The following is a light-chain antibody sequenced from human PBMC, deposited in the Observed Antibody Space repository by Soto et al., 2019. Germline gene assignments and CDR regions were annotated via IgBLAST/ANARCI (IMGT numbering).Light chain of an antibody. V-gene: IGKV3-20*01. J-gene: IGKJ1*01. CDR3: QPYDGSPST. Sequence: EIVLTQSPGTLSLSPGERATLSCRASQTVTSNYLAWYQRKPGQAPRLLIYGASSRATDIPARFSGSGSGTDFTLTITRLEPEDVVVYFCQPYDGSPSTFGQGTKVEIK. CDR2: GAS. CDR1: QTVTSNY.